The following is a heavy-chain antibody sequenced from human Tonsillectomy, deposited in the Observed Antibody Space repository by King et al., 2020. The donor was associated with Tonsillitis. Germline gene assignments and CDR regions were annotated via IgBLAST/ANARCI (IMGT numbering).Heavy chain of an antibody. Sequence: VQLVESGGGLVQPGGSLRLSCAASGFTFSSYAMSWVRQAPGKGLEWVSAISGSGGSTYYADSVKGRFTISRDNSKNTLYLQMNSLRAEDTAVYYCAKARRYSGYDPHPTYYYYMDVWGKGTTVTVSS. CDR3: AKARRYSGYDPHPTYYYYMDV. D-gene: IGHD5-12*01. CDR1: GFTFSSYA. CDR2: ISGSGGST. V-gene: IGHV3-23*04. J-gene: IGHJ6*03.